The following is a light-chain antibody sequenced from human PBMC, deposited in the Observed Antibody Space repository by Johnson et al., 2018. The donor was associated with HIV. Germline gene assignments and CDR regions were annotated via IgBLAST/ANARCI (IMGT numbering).Light chain of an antibody. Sequence: TSNIGNIFVSWYQHLPGTAPKILIYDNNKRPSGIPDRFSASKSGASATLGITGLQTGDEADYYCGTWDSSLTSGGIFGTGTKVTVL. V-gene: IGLV1-51*01. CDR3: GTWDSSLTSGGI. J-gene: IGLJ1*01. CDR1: TSNIGNIF. CDR2: DNN.